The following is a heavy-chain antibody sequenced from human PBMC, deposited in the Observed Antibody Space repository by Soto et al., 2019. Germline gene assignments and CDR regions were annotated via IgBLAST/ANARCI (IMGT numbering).Heavy chain of an antibody. CDR3: AKDHRIWGRLVEYMDV. Sequence: AWWSLRLSCSASVFTFSSYALGWFRQAPGRGLECVSAISGSGVSTFYADSVKGRFTISRDTSKNTLYLQMNTLTAEDTAVYYCAKDHRIWGRLVEYMDVWGQGTTVTVSS. J-gene: IGHJ6*02. CDR2: ISGSGVST. D-gene: IGHD3-10*01. V-gene: IGHV3-23*01. CDR1: VFTFSSYA.